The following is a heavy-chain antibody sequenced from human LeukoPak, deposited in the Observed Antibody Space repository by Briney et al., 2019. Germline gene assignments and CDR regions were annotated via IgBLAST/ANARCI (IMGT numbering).Heavy chain of an antibody. V-gene: IGHV4-38-2*01. CDR3: ASYGDYCWFDP. CDR1: GYSISSGYY. Sequence: KASETLSLTCAVSGYSISSGYYWGWIRQPPGKGLEWIGRFYHSVSPYYNPSLKSRVTISVDTSKNQFSLKLSSVTAADTAVYDCASYGDYCWFDPWGQGTLVTVSS. D-gene: IGHD4-17*01. J-gene: IGHJ5*02. CDR2: FYHSVSP.